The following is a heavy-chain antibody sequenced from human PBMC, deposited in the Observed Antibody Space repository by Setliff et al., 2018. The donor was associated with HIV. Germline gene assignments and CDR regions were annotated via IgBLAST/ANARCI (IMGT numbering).Heavy chain of an antibody. CDR1: GASINGGRFY. J-gene: IGHJ3*01. Sequence: SETLSLTCNVLGASINGGRFYWGWISQPPGKALEWLGSVFHSGSDYYNPSLKSRVIISVDTSRNHFSLTLNSVTAADTAIYYCARTNKAAPASAGFDVWGQGTMVTVSS. V-gene: IGHV4-39*02. CDR2: VFHSGSD. D-gene: IGHD6-25*01. CDR3: ARTNKAAPASAGFDV.